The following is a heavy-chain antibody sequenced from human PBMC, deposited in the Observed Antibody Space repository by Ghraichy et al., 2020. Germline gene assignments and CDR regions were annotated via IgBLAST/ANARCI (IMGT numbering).Heavy chain of an antibody. J-gene: IGHJ6*02. CDR1: GFTLSDYG. CDR2: ITSRGSSR. Sequence: GALRISCVGSGFTLSDYGKNWVRQSPGKGLEWISYITSRGSSRFYADSVKGRFTISRDNAQNSLSLQMNSLRDEETGIYYCARASTVVRFYYDGGMDVWGQGTTVTVSS. CDR3: ARASTVVRFYYDGGMDV. V-gene: IGHV3-48*02. D-gene: IGHD4-23*01.